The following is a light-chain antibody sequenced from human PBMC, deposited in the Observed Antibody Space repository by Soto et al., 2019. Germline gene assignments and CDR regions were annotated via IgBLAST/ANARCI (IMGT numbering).Light chain of an antibody. CDR1: QTIDTN. J-gene: IGKJ1*01. Sequence: EKVITPSPGPPSVSPGERAPLSRRASQTIDTNLAWYQQKPGQAPRLLIYGASIRATGIPDRFSGSGSGTDFTLTISRLEPEDFAVYYCQQYGTSPRTFGQGTKVDIK. CDR3: QQYGTSPRT. V-gene: IGKV3-20*01. CDR2: GAS.